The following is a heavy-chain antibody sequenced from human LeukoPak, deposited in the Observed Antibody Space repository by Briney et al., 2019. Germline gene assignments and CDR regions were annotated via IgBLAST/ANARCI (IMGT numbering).Heavy chain of an antibody. D-gene: IGHD1-26*01. V-gene: IGHV3-53*01. J-gene: IGHJ3*02. Sequence: GGSLRLSCAASGFTVSSNYMSWVRQAPGKGLEWVSVIYSGGSTYYADSVKGRFTISRDNSKNTLYLQMNSLRAEDTAVYYCARGDSGSYYAGAFDIWGQGSMVTVSS. CDR1: GFTVSSNY. CDR3: ARGDSGSYYAGAFDI. CDR2: IYSGGST.